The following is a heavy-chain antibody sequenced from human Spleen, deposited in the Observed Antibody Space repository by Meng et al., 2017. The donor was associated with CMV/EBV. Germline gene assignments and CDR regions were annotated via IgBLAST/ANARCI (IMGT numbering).Heavy chain of an antibody. CDR1: GFHFRSYW. D-gene: IGHD1-26*01. Sequence: HCCAASGFHFRSYWMHWVRQAARKGLEWVSSISSSSSYIYYADSVKGRFTISRDNAKNSLYLQMNSLRAEDTAVYYCAREDRMGFDPWGQGTLVTVSS. CDR2: ISSSSSYI. CDR3: AREDRMGFDP. V-gene: IGHV3-21*01. J-gene: IGHJ5*02.